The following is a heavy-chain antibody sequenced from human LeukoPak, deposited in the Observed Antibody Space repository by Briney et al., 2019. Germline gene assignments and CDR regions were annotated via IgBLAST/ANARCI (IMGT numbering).Heavy chain of an antibody. CDR3: ARAIIAAAGSDAFDI. Sequence: PSETLSLTCTVSGGSISSGGYYWSWIRQHPGKGLEWIGYIYYSGSTYYNPSLKSRVTISVDTSKNQFSLKLSSVTAADTAVYYCARAIIAAAGSDAFDIRGQGTMVTVSS. V-gene: IGHV4-31*03. J-gene: IGHJ3*02. CDR1: GGSISSGGYY. CDR2: IYYSGST. D-gene: IGHD6-13*01.